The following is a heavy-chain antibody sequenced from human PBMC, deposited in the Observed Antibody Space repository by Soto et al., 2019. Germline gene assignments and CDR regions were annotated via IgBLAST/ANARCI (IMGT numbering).Heavy chain of an antibody. Sequence: ASVKFSCKASGYTFTIHDIHWVRQAPGQGLEWMAGLNPHSGKAAYAQRFQGRLTMTGNASTSTAYMELSGLRSEDTAMYYCARVSSIAARRSYDSWGQGTLVTVSS. V-gene: IGHV1-8*01. D-gene: IGHD6-6*01. CDR2: LNPHSGKA. J-gene: IGHJ4*02. CDR3: ARVSSIAARRSYDS. CDR1: GYTFTIHD.